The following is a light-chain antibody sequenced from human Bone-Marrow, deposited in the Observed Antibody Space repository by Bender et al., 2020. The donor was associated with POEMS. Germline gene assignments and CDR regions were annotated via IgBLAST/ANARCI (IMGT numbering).Light chain of an antibody. J-gene: IGLJ3*02. V-gene: IGLV2-14*01. CDR3: SSYTTRGSPV. CDR2: EVN. CDR1: SSDVGGYNS. Sequence: QSALTQPPSASGSPGQSVTISCTGTSSDVGGYNSVSWYQQHPGKAPKLMIFEVNNRPSGISNRFSGSKSGNTASLTISGLQAEDEATYYCSSYTTRGSPVFGGGTKLTVL.